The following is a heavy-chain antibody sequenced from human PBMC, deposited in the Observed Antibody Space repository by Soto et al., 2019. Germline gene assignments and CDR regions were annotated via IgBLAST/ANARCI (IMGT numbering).Heavy chain of an antibody. J-gene: IGHJ5*02. D-gene: IGHD2-2*01. CDR2: INWNFGST. CDR3: ARDCSSTSCYAVNYDFWSGYHQNWFDP. CDR1: GFTFDDYG. V-gene: IGHV3-20*01. Sequence: GGSLRLSCAASGFTFDDYGMSWVRQAPGKGLKWVSGINWNFGSTGFADSVKGRFIISRDNAKNSLYLQMNSLRFEDTALYHCARDCSSTSCYAVNYDFWSGYHQNWFDPWGQGALVTVSS.